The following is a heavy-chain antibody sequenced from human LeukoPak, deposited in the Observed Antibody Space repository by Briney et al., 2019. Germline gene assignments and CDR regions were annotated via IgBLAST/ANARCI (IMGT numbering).Heavy chain of an antibody. CDR1: GFTISTYA. D-gene: IGHD5-24*01. J-gene: IGHJ4*02. V-gene: IGHV3-23*01. Sequence: PGGSLRLSCAASGFTISTYAMTWVRQAPGTGLEWVSSITSSGATTYYADSVKGRFTISRDISKNTLYLQMNSLTAEDSAVYYCAKEFIAGDGHVDCDSWGQGTLVTVSS. CDR3: AKEFIAGDGHVDCDS. CDR2: ITSSGATT.